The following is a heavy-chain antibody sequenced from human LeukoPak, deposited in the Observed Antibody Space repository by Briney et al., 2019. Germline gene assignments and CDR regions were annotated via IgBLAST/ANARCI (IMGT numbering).Heavy chain of an antibody. J-gene: IGHJ4*02. D-gene: IGHD6-13*01. V-gene: IGHV4-34*01. Sequence: PSETLSLTCTVSGGSISSYYWSWIRQSPGKGLEWIGEINHSGSTNYNPSLKSRVTISVDTSKNQFSLKLSSVTAADTAVYYCASQTVRIAAAVHWGQGTLVTVSS. CDR3: ASQTVRIAAAVH. CDR2: INHSGST. CDR1: GGSISSYY.